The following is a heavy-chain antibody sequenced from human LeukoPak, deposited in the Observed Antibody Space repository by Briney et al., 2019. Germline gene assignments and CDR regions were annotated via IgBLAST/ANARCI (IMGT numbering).Heavy chain of an antibody. CDR1: GGSISSYY. J-gene: IGHJ4*02. V-gene: IGHV4-59*01. CDR2: IYYSGST. Sequence: SETLSLTCTVSGGSISSYYWSWIRQPPGKGLEWIGYIYYSGSTNYNPSLKSRVTISVDTSKNQFSLKLSSVTAADTAVYYCARALGTYWGQGTLVTVSS. CDR3: ARALGTY.